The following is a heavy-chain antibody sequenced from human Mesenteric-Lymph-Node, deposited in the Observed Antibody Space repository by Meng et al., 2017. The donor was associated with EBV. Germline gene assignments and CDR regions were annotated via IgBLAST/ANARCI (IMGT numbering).Heavy chain of an antibody. D-gene: IGHD4-17*01. J-gene: IGHJ4*02. CDR1: GYTFTSYY. Sequence: QVQLVQFGAEVXXXXXSVKVSXXXSGYTFTSYYIHWVRQAPGQGLEWMGIFNPIGGGTTYAQKFQGRVTMTGDTSTSTVYLEVDSLRSEDTAVYYCARAGAEYGVYWTYFDNWGQGTLVTVSS. CDR3: ARAGAEYGVYWTYFDN. V-gene: IGHV1-46*01. CDR2: FNPIGGGT.